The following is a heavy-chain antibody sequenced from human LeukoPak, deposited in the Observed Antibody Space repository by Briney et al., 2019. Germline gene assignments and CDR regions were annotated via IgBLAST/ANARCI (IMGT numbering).Heavy chain of an antibody. J-gene: IGHJ4*02. D-gene: IGHD1-7*01. CDR3: ARINWNYSRAFDY. CDR1: GGSISSYY. V-gene: IGHV4-59*01. Sequence: SETLSLTCTVAGGSISSYYWSWIRKPPGKVQEWIGYIYYSGSTNYNPSLKSRVTISVDTSKNQFSLKLSSVTAADTAVYYCARINWNYSRAFDYWGQGTLVTVSS. CDR2: IYYSGST.